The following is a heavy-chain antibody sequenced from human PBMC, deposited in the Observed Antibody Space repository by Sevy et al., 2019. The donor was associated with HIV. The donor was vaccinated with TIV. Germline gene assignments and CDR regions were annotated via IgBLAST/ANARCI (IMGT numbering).Heavy chain of an antibody. Sequence: GGSLRLSCVVSGLTFSNYWMSWVRQAPGKGLEWVANINQNGSEIYSVDSVKGRFTFSRDNAKNSVYLQMNSLRAEDTAVYYCAINSDYGMDAWGQGTTVIVSS. D-gene: IGHD4-4*01. CDR2: INQNGSEI. J-gene: IGHJ6*02. V-gene: IGHV3-7*01. CDR3: AINSDYGMDA. CDR1: GLTFSNYW.